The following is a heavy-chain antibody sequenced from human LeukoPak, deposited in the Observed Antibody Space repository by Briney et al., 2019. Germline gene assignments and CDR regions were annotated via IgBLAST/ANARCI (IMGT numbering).Heavy chain of an antibody. V-gene: IGHV3-7*03. CDR1: GFTFSSYW. J-gene: IGHJ4*02. CDR2: IKQDGSEK. D-gene: IGHD2-15*01. Sequence: PGGSLRLSCAASGFTFSSYWMSWVRQAPGKGLEWVANIKQDGSEKYYVDSVKGRFTISRDNSKNTLYLQMNSLRAEDTAVYYCAKAAYCSGGSCYSHDYWGQGTLVTVSS. CDR3: AKAAYCSGGSCYSHDY.